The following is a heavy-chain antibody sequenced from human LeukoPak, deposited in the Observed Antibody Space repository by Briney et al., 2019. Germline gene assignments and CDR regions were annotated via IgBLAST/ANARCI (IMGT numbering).Heavy chain of an antibody. J-gene: IGHJ3*02. D-gene: IGHD3-9*01. CDR2: IISCSNYI. CDR3: ARGELRYCDWPGLNDAFDI. Sequence: KPGGSLRLSCAASGFTFSSYSMYWVRQARGKGLEWVASIISCSNYIYQADSVNRRFTNSRDNAKNSLYLQMNSLRAEDTAVYYCARGELRYCDWPGLNDAFDIWGQGTMVTVSS. CDR1: GFTFSSYS. V-gene: IGHV3-21*01.